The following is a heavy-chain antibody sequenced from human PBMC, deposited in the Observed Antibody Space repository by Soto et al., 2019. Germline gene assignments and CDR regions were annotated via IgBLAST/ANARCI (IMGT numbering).Heavy chain of an antibody. Sequence: SVKVSCKTSGGTFSTFGISWVRQAPGQGLEWMGGIIPFFGTAEYSQKFEDRITITADESTNTVYMDLRSLTSEDTAIYYCARTAPLDAGDKYYYDFWGQGALVTVSS. J-gene: IGHJ4*02. CDR3: ARTAPLDAGDKYYYDF. D-gene: IGHD3-16*01. V-gene: IGHV1-69*13. CDR1: GGTFSTFG. CDR2: IIPFFGTA.